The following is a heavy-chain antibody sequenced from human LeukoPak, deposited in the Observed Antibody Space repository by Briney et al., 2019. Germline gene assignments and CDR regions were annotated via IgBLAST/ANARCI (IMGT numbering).Heavy chain of an antibody. V-gene: IGHV1-2*02. Sequence: ASVRVSCKASGYTFTDCYIHWVRQAPGQGLEWMGWINPNTGGTNYAQKFQGRVTMTTDASISTAYMQLSRLRSDDMAVYYCARAPRPWNDFDYWGQGTLVTVSS. D-gene: IGHD1-1*01. CDR3: ARAPRPWNDFDY. J-gene: IGHJ4*02. CDR2: INPNTGGT. CDR1: GYTFTDCY.